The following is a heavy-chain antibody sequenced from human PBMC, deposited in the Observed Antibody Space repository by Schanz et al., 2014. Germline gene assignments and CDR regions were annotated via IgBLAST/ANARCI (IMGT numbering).Heavy chain of an antibody. J-gene: IGHJ6*02. D-gene: IGHD3-16*02. CDR1: GTSITSSTYY. Sequence: QLQLRESGPGLVKPSETLSLICSVSGTSITSSTYYWGWIRQPPGKGPEWIGSISYSGNTYYTPSRKSGVTISLDISKNQFSRKLTSGTAADTAVYYCARWKKDHYPLGSYRGNYYGVDVWGQGTTVTVSS. V-gene: IGHV4-39*01. CDR2: ISYSGNT. CDR3: ARWKKDHYPLGSYRGNYYGVDV.